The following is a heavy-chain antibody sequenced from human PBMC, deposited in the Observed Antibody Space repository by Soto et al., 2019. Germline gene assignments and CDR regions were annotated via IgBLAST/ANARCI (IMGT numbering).Heavy chain of an antibody. CDR3: ARSEATGLDH. CDR2: IYHSGST. D-gene: IGHD1-26*01. CDR1: GGYISSGGYS. V-gene: IGHV4-30-2*01. J-gene: IGHJ4*02. Sequence: SETLSLTCAVSGGYISSGGYSWSWIRQPPGKGLEWIGYIYHSGSTYYNPSLKSRVTISVDKSKNHFSLKLSSVTAADTAVYYCARSEATGLDHWGQGTLVTVSS.